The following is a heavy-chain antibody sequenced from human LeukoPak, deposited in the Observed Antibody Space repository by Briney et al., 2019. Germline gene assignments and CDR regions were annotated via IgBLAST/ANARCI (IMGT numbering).Heavy chain of an antibody. V-gene: IGHV3-7*01. J-gene: IGHJ3*02. CDR3: ARDYYYYGSGSSDAFDI. Sequence: GGSLRLSCGASGFTFSYYWMSWVRQAPGKGLEWVANIKQDGSEKYYVDSVKGRFTISRDNAKNSLYLQMNSLRAEDTAVYYCARDYYYYGSGSSDAFDIWGQGTMVTVSS. CDR2: IKQDGSEK. D-gene: IGHD3-10*01. CDR1: GFTFSYYW.